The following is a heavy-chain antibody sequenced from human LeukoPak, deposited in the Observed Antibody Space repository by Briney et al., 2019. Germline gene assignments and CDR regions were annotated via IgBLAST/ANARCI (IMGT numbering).Heavy chain of an antibody. D-gene: IGHD6-19*01. J-gene: IGHJ5*02. CDR1: GYTFTSYD. Sequence: ASVKVSCKASGYTFTSYDINWVRQATGQGLEWMGWMNPNSGNTGYAQKFQGRVTMTRNTSISTAYMELSSLRSEDTAVYYCARGRAVYNWFDPWGQGTLVTVS. V-gene: IGHV1-8*01. CDR3: ARGRAVYNWFDP. CDR2: MNPNSGNT.